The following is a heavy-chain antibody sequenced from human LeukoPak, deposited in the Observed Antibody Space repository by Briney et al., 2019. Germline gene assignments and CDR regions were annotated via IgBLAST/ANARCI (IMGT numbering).Heavy chain of an antibody. J-gene: IGHJ4*02. CDR2: INPNSGGT. Sequence: ASVKVSCKASRYTFTDYHMYWVRKAPGQGREWRGWINPNSGGTSYAQECQGRVTITRDTSISTAYMEVTRLRSDDTAIYYCARGIQSPSFHYDSSGYYYDYWGQGTLVTVSS. D-gene: IGHD3-22*01. CDR3: ARGIQSPSFHYDSSGYYYDY. CDR1: RYTFTDYH. V-gene: IGHV1-2*02.